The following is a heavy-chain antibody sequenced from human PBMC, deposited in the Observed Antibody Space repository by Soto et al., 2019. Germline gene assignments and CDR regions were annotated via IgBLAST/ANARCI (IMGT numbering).Heavy chain of an antibody. Sequence: SETLSLTCAVYGGSFSGYYWSWIRQPPGKGLEWIGEINHSGSTNYNPSLKSRVTISVDTSKNQFSLKLSSVTAADTAVYYCARGETYYYILTVYYKENHFDYWGQGTLVTVSS. J-gene: IGHJ4*02. CDR1: GGSFSGYY. CDR2: INHSGST. CDR3: ARGETYYYILTVYYKENHFDY. D-gene: IGHD3-9*01. V-gene: IGHV4-34*01.